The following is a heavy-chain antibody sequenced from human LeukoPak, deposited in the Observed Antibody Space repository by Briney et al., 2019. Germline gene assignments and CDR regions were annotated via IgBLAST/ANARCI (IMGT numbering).Heavy chain of an antibody. D-gene: IGHD1-14*01. CDR3: ARDLPPWEAGLVLGYGMDV. CDR1: GYTFTSYG. J-gene: IGHJ6*02. Sequence: GASVKVSCKASGYTFTSYGISWVRQAPGQGLEWMGWISAYNGNTNYAQKLQGRVTMTTDTSTSTAYMELRSLRSDDTAVYYCARDLPPWEAGLVLGYGMDVWGQGTTVTVSS. CDR2: ISAYNGNT. V-gene: IGHV1-18*01.